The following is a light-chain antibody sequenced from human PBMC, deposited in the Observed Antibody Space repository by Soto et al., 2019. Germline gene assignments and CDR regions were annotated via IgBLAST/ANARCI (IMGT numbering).Light chain of an antibody. CDR1: SRDVGGSNY. Sequence: ALIQPASVSGSRGQSISMCFTGTSRDVGGSNYVSWYQHHPHRAPKLLIYEVNYRPSGVSSRSSGSKSGNTASLTISGLQAEDEADYYCSSYTSSNTLEVFGVGTKVTVL. J-gene: IGLJ1*01. CDR2: EVN. V-gene: IGLV2-14*01. CDR3: SSYTSSNTLEV.